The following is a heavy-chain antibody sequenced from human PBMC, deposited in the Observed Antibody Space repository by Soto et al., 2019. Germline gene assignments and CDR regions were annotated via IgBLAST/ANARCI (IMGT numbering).Heavy chain of an antibody. V-gene: IGHV3-9*01. Sequence: EVQLVESGGGLVQPGRSLRLSCAASGFTFNDYAMHWVRLVPGKGLEWVSGISWDGGGTGYADSVKGRFTISRDNAKKSLYLQMYSLRAEDTALYYCAKNWGPNYYYSMDVWGKGTTVTVSS. CDR3: AKNWGPNYYYSMDV. D-gene: IGHD3-16*01. CDR2: ISWDGGGT. CDR1: GFTFNDYA. J-gene: IGHJ6*03.